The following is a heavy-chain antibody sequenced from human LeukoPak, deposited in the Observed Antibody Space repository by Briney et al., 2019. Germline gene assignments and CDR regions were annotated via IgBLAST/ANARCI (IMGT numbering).Heavy chain of an antibody. D-gene: IGHD7-27*01. V-gene: IGHV1-3*01. CDR3: ARGSGQTGESPYYFDY. CDR1: GYTFTSYA. Sequence: ASVKVSCKASGYTFTSYAMHWVRQAPGRGLESMGWINAGNGNTKYSQKFQGRVTITRDTSASTAYMELSSLRSEDTAVYYCARGSGQTGESPYYFDYWGQGTLVTVSS. J-gene: IGHJ4*02. CDR2: INAGNGNT.